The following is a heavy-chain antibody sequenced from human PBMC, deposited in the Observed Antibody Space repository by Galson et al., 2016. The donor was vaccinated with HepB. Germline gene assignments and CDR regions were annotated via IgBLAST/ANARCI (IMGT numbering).Heavy chain of an antibody. CDR1: GGSISNYY. CDR3: ARSHYAFDI. V-gene: IGHV4-59*06. CDR2: IYYSGST. J-gene: IGHJ3*02. D-gene: IGHD1-26*01. Sequence: TLSLTCTVSGGSISNYYWSWIRQPPGEGLEWIGYIYYSGSTYYNPSLKSRVTISVDTSKNQFSLKLSSVTAADTAVYYCARSHYAFDIWGQGTMVTVSS.